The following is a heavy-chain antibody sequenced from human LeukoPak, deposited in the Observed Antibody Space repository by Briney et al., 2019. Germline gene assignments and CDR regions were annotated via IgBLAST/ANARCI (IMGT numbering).Heavy chain of an antibody. J-gene: IGHJ5*02. V-gene: IGHV4-59*12. CDR2: IYYSGST. D-gene: IGHD3-16*01. Sequence: SETLSLTCTVSGGSISSYYWSWIRQPPGKGLEWIGYIYYSGSTNYNPSLKSRVTISVDTSKNQFSLKLSSVTAADTAVYYCASMLRSTLKPPFDPWGQGTLVTVSS. CDR1: GGSISSYY. CDR3: ASMLRSTLKPPFDP.